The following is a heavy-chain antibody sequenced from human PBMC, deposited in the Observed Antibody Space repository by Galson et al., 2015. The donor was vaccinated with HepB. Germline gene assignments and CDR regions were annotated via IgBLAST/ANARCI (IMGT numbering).Heavy chain of an antibody. CDR1: GFSFSSYA. Sequence: SLRLSCATSGFSFSSYALHWVRQAPGKGLEWVAVISFAGNNKYYADSVKGRFTVSRDNAKNTFYLQMNSLKTEDTAIYYCARPGYCSSGTCDGSGYYGLDVWGQGTTVTVSS. CDR2: ISFAGNNK. CDR3: ARPGYCSSGTCDGSGYYGLDV. J-gene: IGHJ6*02. V-gene: IGHV3-30-3*01. D-gene: IGHD2-15*01.